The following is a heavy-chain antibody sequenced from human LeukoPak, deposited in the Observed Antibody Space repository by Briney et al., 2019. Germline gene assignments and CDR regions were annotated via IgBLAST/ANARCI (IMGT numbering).Heavy chain of an antibody. CDR1: GDSVSTNSAT. CDR2: TYYRSKWSN. J-gene: IGHJ5*01. CDR3: ARLVGASWFDS. V-gene: IGHV6-1*01. D-gene: IGHD1-26*01. Sequence: SQTLSLTCAISGDSVSTNSATWTWLRQSPSRGLEWLGRTYYRSKWSNDYAVSMKSRITINPDTSKNQFSLQLNSVTPEDAAVYYCARLVGASWFDSWGQGTLVTVSS.